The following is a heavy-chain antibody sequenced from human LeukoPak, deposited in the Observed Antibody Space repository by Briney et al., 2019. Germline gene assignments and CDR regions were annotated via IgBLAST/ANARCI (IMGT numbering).Heavy chain of an antibody. CDR1: GYTFTGYY. D-gene: IGHD3-10*01. CDR2: INPNSGGT. Sequence: ASVKVSCKASGYTFTGYYMHWVRQAPGQGLEWMGWINPNSGGTNYAQKFQGRVTMTRDTSISTAYMELRSLRSDDTAVYYCARSPRFVYYYGSGSRQNGMDVWGQGTTVTVSS. CDR3: ARSPRFVYYYGSGSRQNGMDV. J-gene: IGHJ6*02. V-gene: IGHV1-2*02.